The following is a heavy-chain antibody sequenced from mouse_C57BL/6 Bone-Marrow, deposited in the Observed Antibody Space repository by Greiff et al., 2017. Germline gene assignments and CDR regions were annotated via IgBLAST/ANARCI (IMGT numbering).Heavy chain of an antibody. CDR2: LWSGGST. D-gene: IGHD1-1*01. Sequence: QVQLKESGPGLVQPSQSLSITCTVSGFSLTSYGVHWVRQSPGKGLEWLGVLWSGGSTDYNAAFISRLSISKDNSKSQVFFKMNSLQADDTAIYYCARKAPITTVVATEYFDVWGTGTTVTVSS. J-gene: IGHJ1*03. CDR1: GFSLTSYG. V-gene: IGHV2-2*01. CDR3: ARKAPITTVVATEYFDV.